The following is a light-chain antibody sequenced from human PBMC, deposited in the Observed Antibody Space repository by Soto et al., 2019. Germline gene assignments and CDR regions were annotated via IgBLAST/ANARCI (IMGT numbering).Light chain of an antibody. J-gene: IGKJ1*01. CDR2: WAS. Sequence: DIVMTQSPDSLAVSLGERATINCKSSQSVLYSANNMNYLAWYQRKPGQPPKLLIYWASTRQSGVPDRFSGSGSGTDFTLTINSLQAEDVAVYYCQQYSSNTPTLGQGTKVEIK. CDR1: QSVLYSANNMNY. V-gene: IGKV4-1*01. CDR3: QQYSSNTPT.